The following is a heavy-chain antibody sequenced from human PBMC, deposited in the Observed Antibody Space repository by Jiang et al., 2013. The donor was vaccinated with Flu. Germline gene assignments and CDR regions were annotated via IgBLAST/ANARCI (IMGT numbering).Heavy chain of an antibody. J-gene: IGHJ4*02. D-gene: IGHD6-19*01. CDR3: ARGGSSAWDLFDY. CDR1: GYSFTTSY. V-gene: IGHV1-46*01. CDR2: INPSGGGT. Sequence: GAEVKKPGAPVKISCKASGYSFTTSYMHWVRQAPGQGLEWMGLINPSGGGTRYAQKFQGRITMTTDTSSSTVYMELNSLKIEDTAVYSCARGGSSAWDLFDYWGQGTLVTVSS.